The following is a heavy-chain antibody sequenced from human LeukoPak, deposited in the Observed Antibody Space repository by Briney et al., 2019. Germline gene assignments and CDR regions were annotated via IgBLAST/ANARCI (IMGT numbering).Heavy chain of an antibody. D-gene: IGHD3-10*01. CDR3: VRHYYDSGTAKRYVRL. J-gene: IGHJ1*01. Sequence: PSETLSLTCAVSGGSLSSYYLSWIRQPPGAGPEWVGYIYYTGSTNYNPSLQSRVTISLDSSPDQFSLDLNSLTTADRAVYYCVRHYYDSGTAKRYVRLWGQGTLVTVSS. CDR1: GGSLSSYY. V-gene: IGHV4-59*01. CDR2: IYYTGST.